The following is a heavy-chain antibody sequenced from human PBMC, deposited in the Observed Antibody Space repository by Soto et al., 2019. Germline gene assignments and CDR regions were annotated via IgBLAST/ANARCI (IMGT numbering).Heavy chain of an antibody. J-gene: IGHJ4*02. Sequence: PSETLSLTCTVSGGSVSSGSYYWSWIRQPPGKGLEWIGYIYYSGSTNYNPSLKSRVTISVDTSKNQFSLKLSSVTAADTAVYNCARVEMATPYYFDYWGQGTLVTVSS. CDR2: IYYSGST. CDR1: GGSVSSGSYY. V-gene: IGHV4-61*01. CDR3: ARVEMATPYYFDY. D-gene: IGHD5-12*01.